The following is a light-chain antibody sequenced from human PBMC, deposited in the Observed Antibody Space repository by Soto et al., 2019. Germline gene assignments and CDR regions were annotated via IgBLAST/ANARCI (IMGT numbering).Light chain of an antibody. CDR1: QGIGST. V-gene: IGKV3D-11*01. CDR3: QQRSNWPIT. Sequence: EIVMPQSPATLSVSPGERATLSCRASQGIGSTLAWYQQKPGQTPKLLIYDASTRATGVPARFSGSGSGTDFTLTISSLEPEDFAVYYCQQRSNWPITFGQGTRLE. CDR2: DAS. J-gene: IGKJ5*01.